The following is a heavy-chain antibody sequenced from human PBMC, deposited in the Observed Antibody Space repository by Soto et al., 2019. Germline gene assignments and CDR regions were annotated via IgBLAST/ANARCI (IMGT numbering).Heavy chain of an antibody. D-gene: IGHD3-10*01. CDR2: IIPIFGTA. CDR3: ARGWSGTYRAFDI. CDR1: GYTFTSYA. V-gene: IGHV1-69*13. J-gene: IGHJ3*02. Sequence: SVKVSCKASGYTFTSYAISWVRQAPGQGLEWMGGIIPIFGTANYAQKFQGRVTITADESTSTAYMELSSLRSEDTAVYYCARGWSGTYRAFDIWGQGTMVTVSS.